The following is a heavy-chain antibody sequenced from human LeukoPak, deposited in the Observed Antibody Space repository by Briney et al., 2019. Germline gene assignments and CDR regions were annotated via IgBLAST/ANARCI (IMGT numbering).Heavy chain of an antibody. D-gene: IGHD3-3*01. Sequence: PGGSLRLSCAASGFTFSSYAMHWVRQAPGKGLEWVAVISYDGSNKYYADSVKGRFTISRDNSKNTLYLQMNSLRAEDTAVYYCARDGTAYYDFWSGYYPFDYWGQGTLVTVSS. J-gene: IGHJ4*02. CDR1: GFTFSSYA. V-gene: IGHV3-30*04. CDR3: ARDGTAYYDFWSGYYPFDY. CDR2: ISYDGSNK.